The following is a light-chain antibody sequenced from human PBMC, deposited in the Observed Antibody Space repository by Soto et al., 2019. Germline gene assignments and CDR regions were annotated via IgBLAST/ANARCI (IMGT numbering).Light chain of an antibody. CDR2: EVS. CDR3: SSYTSSYTWV. CDR1: SRDVGGYNY. V-gene: IGLV2-8*01. Sequence: QSALTQPPSASGSPGQSVTISCTGTSRDVGGYNYVSWYQQHPGKAPRLMIYEVSKRPSGVPDRFSASKSGNTASLTVSGLQAEDEADYYCSSYTSSYTWVFGGGTKVTVL. J-gene: IGLJ3*02.